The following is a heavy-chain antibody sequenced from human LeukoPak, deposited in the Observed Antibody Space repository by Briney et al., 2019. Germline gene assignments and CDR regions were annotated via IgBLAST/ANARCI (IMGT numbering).Heavy chain of an antibody. D-gene: IGHD4-11*01. J-gene: IGHJ6*02. CDR1: GGSISSYY. V-gene: IGHV4-4*07. CDR3: ASTLRLPSHYYYYYGMDV. Sequence: KPSETLSLTCTVSGGSISSYYWSWIRQPAGKGLEWIGRIYTSGSTNYNPSLKSRVTMSVDTSKNQFSLKLSSVTAADMAVYYCASTLRLPSHYYYYYGMDVWGQGTTVTVSS. CDR2: IYTSGST.